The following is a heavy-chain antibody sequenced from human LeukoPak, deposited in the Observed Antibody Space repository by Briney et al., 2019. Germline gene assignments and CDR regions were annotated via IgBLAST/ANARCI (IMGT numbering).Heavy chain of an antibody. V-gene: IGHV1-2*02. Sequence: ASVKVSCKASGYTFTGYYMHGVRQATGQGRAWMGWMNPNSGGTNYAQKFQGKVTMTRDTSISTAYMELSRLRSDHTAVYNCARSRKQQLVRGYWFDPWGQGTLVTVSS. CDR3: ARSRKQQLVRGYWFDP. CDR1: GYTFTGYY. J-gene: IGHJ5*02. CDR2: MNPNSGGT. D-gene: IGHD6-13*01.